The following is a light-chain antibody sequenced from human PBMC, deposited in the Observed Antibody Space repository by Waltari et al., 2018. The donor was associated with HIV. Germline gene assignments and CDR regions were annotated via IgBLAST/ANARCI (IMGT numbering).Light chain of an antibody. V-gene: IGLV1-47*01. CDR1: TSNVGTNF. CDR2: RDN. J-gene: IGLJ1*01. Sequence: QSVLTQPPSASGTPGQRVTISCSGTTSNVGTNFVSWYQRLPGAAPKLLMYRDNRRPSGGPDRFSGSKSGASASLAISGLRSEDEGDYYCATWDGSLGAFFVFGVGTKVTVL. CDR3: ATWDGSLGAFFV.